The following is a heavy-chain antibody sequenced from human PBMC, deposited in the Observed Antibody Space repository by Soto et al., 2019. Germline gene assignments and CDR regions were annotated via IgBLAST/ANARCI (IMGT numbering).Heavy chain of an antibody. D-gene: IGHD5-12*01. V-gene: IGHV1-2*02. CDR2: INPNNGDT. CDR1: GYTFTGYY. CDR3: ARHSGYDYLFDY. J-gene: IGHJ4*02. Sequence: GASVKVSCKASGYTFTGYYIHWVRQAPGQGLEWMGWINPNNGDTNYAQKFQGRVSMTRDTSTNTAYMELRSLRFDDTAVYYCARHSGYDYLFDYWGQGTLVTVSS.